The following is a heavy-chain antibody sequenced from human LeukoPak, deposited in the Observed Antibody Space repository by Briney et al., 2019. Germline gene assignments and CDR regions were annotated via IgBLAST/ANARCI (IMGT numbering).Heavy chain of an antibody. J-gene: IGHJ3*02. CDR3: ARDFHSSGWYAEDAFDI. CDR2: ISSGSSTI. D-gene: IGHD6-19*01. CDR1: FSFITYS. Sequence: GGSLRLSCAGFSFITYSMNWVRQAPGKGLEWVSYISSGSSTIYYADSVKGRFTISRDNGKNSLYLQMNSLRAEDTAVYYCARDFHSSGWYAEDAFDIWGQGTMVTVSS. V-gene: IGHV3-48*01.